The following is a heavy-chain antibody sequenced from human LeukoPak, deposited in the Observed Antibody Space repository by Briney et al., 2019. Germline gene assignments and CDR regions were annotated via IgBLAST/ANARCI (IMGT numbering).Heavy chain of an antibody. CDR1: GGSFSGYY. D-gene: IGHD3-22*01. Sequence: SETLSLTCAVYGGSFSGYYWNWIRQPPGKGLEWIGEIHHSRSTNYNPSLKSRVTISVDTSKNQFSLKLSSVTAADTAVYYCARENPSGYYNRPIDYWGQGTLVTVSS. CDR3: ARENPSGYYNRPIDY. CDR2: IHHSRST. J-gene: IGHJ4*02. V-gene: IGHV4-34*01.